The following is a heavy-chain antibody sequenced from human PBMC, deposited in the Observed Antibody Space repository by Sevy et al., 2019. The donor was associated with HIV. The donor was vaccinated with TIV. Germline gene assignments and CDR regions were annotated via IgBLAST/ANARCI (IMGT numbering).Heavy chain of an antibody. CDR2: IRYTGNT. J-gene: IGHJ5*02. V-gene: IGHV4-59*01. D-gene: IGHD5-12*01. CDR3: AGAPPVRRGDASLNWFAP. Sequence: SQTLSLTCTVSGGSISAYYWSWVRQPPGKGLEWIGYIRYTGNTKYNPSLESRVTISVDTSKDQLPLKLSSVTAAYTAVSYCAGAPPVRRGDASLNWFAPWGQGTLVTVSS. CDR1: GGSISAYY.